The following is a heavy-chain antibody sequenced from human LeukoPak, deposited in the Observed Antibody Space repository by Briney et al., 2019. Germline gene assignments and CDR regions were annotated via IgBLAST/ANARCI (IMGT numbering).Heavy chain of an antibody. CDR2: IRSKANSYAT. J-gene: IGHJ4*02. D-gene: IGHD3-22*01. CDR1: GFTFSGSA. CDR3: TGDYDSSGYPGDY. V-gene: IGHV3-73*01. Sequence: GGSLRLSCAASGFTFSGSAMHWVRQASGKGLEWVGRIRSKANSYATAYAASVKGRFTISRDDSKNTAYLQMNSLKTEDTAVYYCTGDYDSSGYPGDYWGQGTLVTVSS.